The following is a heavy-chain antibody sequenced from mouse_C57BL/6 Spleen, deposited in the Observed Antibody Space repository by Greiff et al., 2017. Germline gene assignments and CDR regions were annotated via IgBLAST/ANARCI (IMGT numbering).Heavy chain of an antibody. CDR2: ISSGGSYT. CDR1: GFTFSSYG. CDR3: ARDREYDYDGYYFDY. J-gene: IGHJ2*01. Sequence: EVQLQQSGGDLVKPGGSLKLSCAASGFTFSSYGMSWVRQTPDKRLEWVATISSGGSYTYYPDSVKGRFTISRDNAKNTLYLQMSSLKSEDTAMYYCARDREYDYDGYYFDYWGQGTTLTVSS. V-gene: IGHV5-6*01. D-gene: IGHD2-4*01.